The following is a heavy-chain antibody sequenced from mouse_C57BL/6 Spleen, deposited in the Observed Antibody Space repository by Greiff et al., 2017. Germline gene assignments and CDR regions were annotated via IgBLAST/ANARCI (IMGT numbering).Heavy chain of an antibody. V-gene: IGHV1-9*01. CDR2: ILPGSGST. Sequence: QVQLQQSGAELMKPGASVKLSCKATGYTFTGYWIEWVKQRPGHGLEWIGEILPGSGSTNYNAKFKGKATFTADTSSNTAYMQLSSLTTEDSAIYYCARRESSWFAFWGQGTLVTVSA. CDR1: GYTFTGYW. CDR3: ARRESSWFAF. J-gene: IGHJ3*01.